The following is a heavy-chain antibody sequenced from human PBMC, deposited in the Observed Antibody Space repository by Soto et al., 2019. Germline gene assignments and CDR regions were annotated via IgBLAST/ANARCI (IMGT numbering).Heavy chain of an antibody. CDR1: GFTFSSYG. D-gene: IGHD3-16*02. Sequence: QVYLVESGGGVVQPGGSLRLSCAASGFTFSSYGMHWVRQAAGKGPEWVAVVWNDGNTKYYADSVKDRFTISRDNSKNTVYLQMNNLRAEDTAVYYCARDKGFYDHVWGSYRSAFDYWGRGTLVAVSS. CDR3: ARDKGFYDHVWGSYRSAFDY. CDR2: VWNDGNTK. V-gene: IGHV3-33*01. J-gene: IGHJ4*02.